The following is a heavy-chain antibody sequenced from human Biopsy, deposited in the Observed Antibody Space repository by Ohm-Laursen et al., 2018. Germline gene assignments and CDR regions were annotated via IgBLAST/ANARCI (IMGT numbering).Heavy chain of an antibody. V-gene: IGHV1-69*04. CDR1: GDTFTTSA. Sequence: GASVKVSCKSSGDTFTTSAISWVRQVPGQGLDWMGRIIPILGTVDYGQNFQGRVTIRADTSTTFLELTSLRYDDTSVYYCASGNIGGVGLDVWSLGTTVTVSS. CDR3: ASGNIGGVGLDV. D-gene: IGHD3-10*01. CDR2: IIPILGTV. J-gene: IGHJ6*02.